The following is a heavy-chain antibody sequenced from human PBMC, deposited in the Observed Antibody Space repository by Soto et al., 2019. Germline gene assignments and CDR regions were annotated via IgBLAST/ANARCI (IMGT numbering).Heavy chain of an antibody. CDR2: IWYDGSNT. J-gene: IGHJ1*01. Sequence: QVQLVESGGGVVQPGRSLTLSCAASGFIFSSYGMHWVRQAPGKGLQWVAVIWYDGSNTYYADSVKGRFTISRDNSKNTLYLQMSSLRAEDTSVDYCARDLRAAAGRYYFQYWGQGTVLTVSS. CDR1: GFIFSSYG. CDR3: ARDLRAAAGRYYFQY. V-gene: IGHV3-33*01. D-gene: IGHD6-13*01.